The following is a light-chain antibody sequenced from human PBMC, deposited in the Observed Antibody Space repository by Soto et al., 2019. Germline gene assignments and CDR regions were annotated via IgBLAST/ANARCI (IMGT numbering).Light chain of an antibody. J-gene: IGKJ1*01. CDR2: WAS. V-gene: IGKV4-1*01. CDR3: QQYYNPYPRA. Sequence: DIVMTQSPDSLAVSLGERATINCKSSQSILYSVSNMSYLAWYQQKPGQPPRLLIYWASTRESGVPDRFSGSGSGTDFTLTISSLQAEDVAVYYCQQYYNPYPRAFGQGTKVEIK. CDR1: QSILYSVSNMSY.